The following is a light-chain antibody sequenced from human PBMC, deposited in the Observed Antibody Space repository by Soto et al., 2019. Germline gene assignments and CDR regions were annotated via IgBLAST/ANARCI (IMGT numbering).Light chain of an antibody. J-gene: IGKJ3*01. Sequence: DIQMTQSPPSLSASVGDRVTITCRASQGIRNYVAWYQQIPGKAPKLLIYASSTLQSGVPSRCSGSGYGTDFTLTIDGLQREDVATYSCQKYSSVPVFGPGTKVEIK. CDR2: ASS. CDR1: QGIRNY. CDR3: QKYSSVPV. V-gene: IGKV1-27*01.